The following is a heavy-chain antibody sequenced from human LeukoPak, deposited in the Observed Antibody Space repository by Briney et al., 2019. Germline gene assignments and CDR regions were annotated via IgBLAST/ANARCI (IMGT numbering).Heavy chain of an antibody. V-gene: IGHV3-33*01. D-gene: IGHD2-2*01. Sequence: GGSLRLSCAASGFTFSSYGMHWVRQAPGKGLEWVAVIWYDGSNKYYADSVKGRFTISRDNSKNTLYLQMNSLRAENTAVYYCARDQGYCSSTSCCYYYGMDVWGQGTTVTVSS. J-gene: IGHJ6*02. CDR1: GFTFSSYG. CDR3: ARDQGYCSSTSCCYYYGMDV. CDR2: IWYDGSNK.